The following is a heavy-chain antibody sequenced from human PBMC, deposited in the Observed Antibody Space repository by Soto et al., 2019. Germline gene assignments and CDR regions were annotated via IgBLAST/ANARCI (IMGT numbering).Heavy chain of an antibody. V-gene: IGHV4-31*01. J-gene: IGHJ6*03. CDR1: GGSISSGGYY. CDR2: IYYSGST. Sequence: QVQLQESGPGLVKPSQTLSLTCTVSGGSISSGGYYWSWIRQHPGKGLEWIGYIYYSGSTYYNPSLKXXXTXXXXXXXXXXXXXXXXXXXXXXXXXXXXXXXXXXPYYMDVWGKGTTVTVSS. CDR3: XXXXXXXPYYMDV.